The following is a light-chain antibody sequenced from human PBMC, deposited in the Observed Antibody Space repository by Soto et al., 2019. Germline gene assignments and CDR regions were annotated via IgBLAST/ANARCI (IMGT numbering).Light chain of an antibody. Sequence: DIQMTQSPSTLSASVGDRVTITCRASQSISSWLAWYQQKPGKAPKLLIYKASSLESGVPSRFSGSGSGTEFTLTTSSLHPVDFATYYCQQYNSYSRTFGQGTKVEIK. CDR3: QQYNSYSRT. V-gene: IGKV1-5*03. CDR1: QSISSW. CDR2: KAS. J-gene: IGKJ1*01.